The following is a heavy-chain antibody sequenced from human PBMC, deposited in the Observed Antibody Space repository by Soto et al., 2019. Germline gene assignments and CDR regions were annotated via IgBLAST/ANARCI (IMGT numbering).Heavy chain of an antibody. CDR1: GGTFSSYA. CDR3: ARVIAAAGTYYYYGMDV. CDR2: IIPIFGTA. J-gene: IGHJ6*02. V-gene: IGHV1-69*13. Sequence: SVKVSCKASGGTFSSYAISWVRQAPGQGLEWMGGIIPIFGTANYAQKFQGRVTITADESTSTAYMELSSLRSEDTAVYYCARVIAAAGTYYYYGMDVWGQGTTVTVSS. D-gene: IGHD6-13*01.